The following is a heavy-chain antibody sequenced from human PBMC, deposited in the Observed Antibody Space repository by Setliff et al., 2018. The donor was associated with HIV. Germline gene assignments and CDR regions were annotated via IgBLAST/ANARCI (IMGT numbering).Heavy chain of an antibody. CDR1: GFTFSSYS. CDR3: ARDVSWRVRTYIDY. J-gene: IGHJ4*02. V-gene: IGHV3-21*01. CDR2: ISSSSRSK. D-gene: IGHD3-3*01. Sequence: PGGSLRLSCAASGFTFSSYSMNWVRQAPGKGLEWVSSISSSSRSKYYADSVKGRFTISRDNAKNSLYLQMNSLTAEDTAVHYCARDVSWRVRTYIDYWGQGALVTVSS.